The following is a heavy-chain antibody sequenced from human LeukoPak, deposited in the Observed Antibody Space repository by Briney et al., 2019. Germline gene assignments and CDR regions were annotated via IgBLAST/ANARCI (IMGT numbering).Heavy chain of an antibody. J-gene: IGHJ4*02. CDR2: INHSGST. Sequence: SETLSLTCAVYGGSFSDYYWSWIRQPPGKGLEWIGEINHSGSTNYNPSLKSRVTISVDTSKNQFSLKLSSVTAADTAVYYCARIGNSSGYYYDYWGQGTLVTVSS. V-gene: IGHV4-34*01. D-gene: IGHD3-22*01. CDR1: GGSFSDYY. CDR3: ARIGNSSGYYYDY.